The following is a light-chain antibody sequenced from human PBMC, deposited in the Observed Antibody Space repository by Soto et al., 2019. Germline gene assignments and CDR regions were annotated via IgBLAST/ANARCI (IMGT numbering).Light chain of an antibody. Sequence: IQMTQSPSSLSASVGARVIITCRTSQGIGNSLAWYQQKAGRVPKLLMHSASTLLSGVPSRFSGSGSGTDFTLTIGSLQPEDVATYYCQKYDSAPWTFGQGTKVEIK. CDR1: QGIGNS. CDR2: SAS. J-gene: IGKJ1*01. CDR3: QKYDSAPWT. V-gene: IGKV1-27*01.